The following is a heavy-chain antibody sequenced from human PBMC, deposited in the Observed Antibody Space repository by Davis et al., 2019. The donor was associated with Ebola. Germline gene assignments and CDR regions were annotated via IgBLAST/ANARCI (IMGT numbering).Heavy chain of an antibody. Sequence: AASVKVSCKASGYTFTSYGISWVRQAPGQGLEWMGWISAYNGNTNYAQKLQGRVTMTTDTSTSTAYMDLRNLRSDDTAMYYCARDLGYCTGGSCYLHFEYWGQGTLVTVSS. CDR1: GYTFTSYG. J-gene: IGHJ4*02. V-gene: IGHV1-18*04. CDR2: ISAYNGNT. CDR3: ARDLGYCTGGSCYLHFEY. D-gene: IGHD2-15*01.